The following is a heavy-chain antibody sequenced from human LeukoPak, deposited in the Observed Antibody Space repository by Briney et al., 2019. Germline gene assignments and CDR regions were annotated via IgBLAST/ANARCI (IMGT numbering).Heavy chain of an antibody. CDR3: ARHTTGSYYRYDS. D-gene: IGHD3-22*01. Sequence: PGGSLRLSCKGSGYTFTTYWITWVRQAPGQGLEWMGWISAYNGDTNYAQKLQGRVTMTTDTSTSTAYMDLRSLRSDDTAVYYCARHTTGSYYRYDSWGQGTLVTVSS. V-gene: IGHV1-18*04. J-gene: IGHJ5*02. CDR1: GYTFTTYW. CDR2: ISAYNGDT.